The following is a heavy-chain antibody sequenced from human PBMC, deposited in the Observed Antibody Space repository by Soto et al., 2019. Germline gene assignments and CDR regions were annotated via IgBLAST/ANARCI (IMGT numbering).Heavy chain of an antibody. V-gene: IGHV3-23*01. J-gene: IGHJ4*02. Sequence: SGGSLRLSCAASGYLFGGYALNWVRQAPGKGLEWVSTISISGSTTYYADSVKGRFTISRDNSKKTLYLQMNSLRVEDTAVYYCAKGQYYYDSSGYGIFDSWGQGTQVTVSS. CDR2: ISISGSTT. CDR1: GYLFGGYA. CDR3: AKGQYYYDSSGYGIFDS. D-gene: IGHD3-22*01.